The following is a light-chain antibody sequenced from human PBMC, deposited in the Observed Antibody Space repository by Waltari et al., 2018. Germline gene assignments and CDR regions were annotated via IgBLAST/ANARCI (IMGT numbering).Light chain of an antibody. V-gene: IGKV1-5*03. CDR1: QTIVGW. CDR2: QAC. J-gene: IGKJ5*01. Sequence: DIQMTQSPSTLSASVGERVTITCRARQTIVGWLAWYQQKPGKAPKLLIYQACSLESGVPSRFSGSGSGTEFTLTISSLQPDDFATYYCQQYNSYPITFGQGTRLEIK. CDR3: QQYNSYPIT.